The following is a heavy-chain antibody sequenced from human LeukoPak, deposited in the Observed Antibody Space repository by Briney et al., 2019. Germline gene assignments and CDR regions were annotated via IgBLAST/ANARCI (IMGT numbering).Heavy chain of an antibody. CDR2: ISSTSSYI. Sequence: GGSLRLSCAASGFTFSDYYMSWIRQAPGKGREWVSYISSTSSYINYADSVKGRFTISRDNAKNSLFLQMNSLRAEDTAVYYCARVSQWLVPYWGQGTLVTVSS. J-gene: IGHJ4*02. CDR3: ARVSQWLVPY. CDR1: GFTFSDYY. V-gene: IGHV3-11*05. D-gene: IGHD6-19*01.